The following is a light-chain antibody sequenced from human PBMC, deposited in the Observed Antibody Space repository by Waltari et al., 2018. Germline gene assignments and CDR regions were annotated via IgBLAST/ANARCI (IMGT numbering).Light chain of an antibody. CDR2: DVT. J-gene: IGLJ3*02. Sequence: QSALTQPRSVSGSPGQSVTISCTGTSSDVGYYNYVYWYQQHPGKAPKLMIYDVTKRPSGVPDRFSASKSGNTASLTISGLQAEDEADYYCCSYADSYTWVFGGGTKLAVL. V-gene: IGLV2-11*01. CDR3: CSYADSYTWV. CDR1: SSDVGYYNY.